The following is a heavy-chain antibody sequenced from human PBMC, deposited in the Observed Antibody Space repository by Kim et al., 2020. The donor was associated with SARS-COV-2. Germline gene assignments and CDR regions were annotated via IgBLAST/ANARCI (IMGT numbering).Heavy chain of an antibody. CDR2: ISGSGGST. CDR1: GFTFSSYA. V-gene: IGHV3-23*01. CDR3: AKVAPRIVVVAARWFDP. J-gene: IGHJ5*02. Sequence: GGSLRLSCAASGFTFSSYAMSWVRQAPGKGLEWVSAISGSGGSTYYADSVKGRFTISRDNSKNTLYLQMNSLRAEDTAVYYCAKVAPRIVVVAARWFDPWGQGTLVTVSS. D-gene: IGHD2-15*01.